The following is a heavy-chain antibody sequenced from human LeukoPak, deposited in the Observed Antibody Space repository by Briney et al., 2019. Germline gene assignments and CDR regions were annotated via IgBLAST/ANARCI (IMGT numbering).Heavy chain of an antibody. CDR3: ARGVGATTHYFDF. CDR2: INSDGSST. D-gene: IGHD1-26*01. Sequence: GGSLRLSCAASGFTFSNYWMHWVRQAPGKGLVWVSRINSDGSSTSYADSVKGRFTISRDNAKNSLYLQMTSLRAEDTAVYYCARGVGATTHYFDFWGQGALVTVSS. CDR1: GFTFSNYW. V-gene: IGHV3-74*01. J-gene: IGHJ4*02.